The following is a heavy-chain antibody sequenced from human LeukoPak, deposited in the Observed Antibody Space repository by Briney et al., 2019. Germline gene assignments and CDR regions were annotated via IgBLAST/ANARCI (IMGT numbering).Heavy chain of an antibody. J-gene: IGHJ6*03. Sequence: GGSLRLSCAASGFTFSSYAMSWVRQAPGKGLEWVSAISGSGGSTYYADSVKGRFTISRDNSKNTLYLQMNSLRAEDTAVYYCAKGLYNWNYVDYYYYMDVWGKGTTVTVSS. CDR2: ISGSGGST. CDR3: AKGLYNWNYVDYYYYMDV. V-gene: IGHV3-23*01. CDR1: GFTFSSYA. D-gene: IGHD1-7*01.